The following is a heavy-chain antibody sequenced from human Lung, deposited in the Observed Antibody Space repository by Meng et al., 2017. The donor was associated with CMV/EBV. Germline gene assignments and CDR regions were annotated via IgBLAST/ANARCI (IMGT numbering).Heavy chain of an antibody. CDR3: AKVDSDTLMVPYYYYPMDA. D-gene: IGHD5-18*01. CDR2: IRYDGTNK. V-gene: IGHV3-30*02. J-gene: IGHJ6*01. CDR1: GITVSSYG. Sequence: GESLKISCAASGITVSSYGIHWVRQAPGKGLEWVAFIRYDGTNKHYADSVTGRFSVSRDNSRNMVYLQMNSLSAEDTAVYHCAKVDSDTLMVPYYYYPMDAWGQGXTVPVSS.